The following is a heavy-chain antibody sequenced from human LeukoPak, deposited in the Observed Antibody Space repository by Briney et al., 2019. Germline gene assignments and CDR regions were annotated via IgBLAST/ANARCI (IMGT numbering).Heavy chain of an antibody. CDR2: IKQDGSEK. CDR3: ARTRDNYYYMDV. V-gene: IGHV3-7*01. CDR1: GFTFSSYA. D-gene: IGHD2-2*01. Sequence: GGSLRLSCAASGFTFSSYAMHWVRQAPGKGLEWVANIKQDGSEKYYVDSVKGRFTISRDNAKNSLYLQMNSLRAEDTAVYYCARTRDNYYYMDVWGKGTTVTVSS. J-gene: IGHJ6*03.